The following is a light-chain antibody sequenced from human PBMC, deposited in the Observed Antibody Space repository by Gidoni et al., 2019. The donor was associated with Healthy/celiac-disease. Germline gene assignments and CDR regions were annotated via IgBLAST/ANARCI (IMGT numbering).Light chain of an antibody. V-gene: IGKV4-1*01. J-gene: IGKJ4*01. CDR1: QSVLYSSNNKNY. CDR3: QQYYSTPPT. Sequence: DIVMTQSPDSLAVSLGERATINCKSSQSVLYSSNNKNYLAWYQQKPGQPPKLLIYWASTRESGVPDRFSGSGSGTDFPLTISSLQAEDVAVYYCQQYYSTPPTFGGXTKVEIK. CDR2: WAS.